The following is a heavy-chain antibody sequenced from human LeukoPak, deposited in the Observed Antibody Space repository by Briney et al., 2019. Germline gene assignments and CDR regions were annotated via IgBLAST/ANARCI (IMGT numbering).Heavy chain of an antibody. V-gene: IGHV1-69*05. CDR2: IIPIFGTA. J-gene: IGHJ6*03. Sequence: GASVKVSCKASGGTFSSDAISWVRQAPGQGLEWMGGIIPIFGTANYAQKFQGRVTITTDESTSTAYMELSSLRSEDTAVYYCARPIAAAGTYYMDVWGKGTTVTVSS. D-gene: IGHD6-13*01. CDR3: ARPIAAAGTYYMDV. CDR1: GGTFSSDA.